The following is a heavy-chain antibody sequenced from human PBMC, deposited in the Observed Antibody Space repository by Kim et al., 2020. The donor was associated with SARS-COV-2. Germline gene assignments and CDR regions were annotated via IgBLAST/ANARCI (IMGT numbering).Heavy chain of an antibody. CDR3: ARLSYSSSWYSRWFDP. CDR1: GYSFTSYW. J-gene: IGHJ5*02. D-gene: IGHD6-13*01. V-gene: IGHV5-10-1*01. Sequence: GESLKISCKGSGYSFTSYWIIWVRHMPRKGLEWMGRIDPSDSYTNYSPSFQGHVTISADKSISTAYLQWSSLKASDTAMYYCARLSYSSSWYSRWFDPWGQGTLVTVSS. CDR2: IDPSDSYT.